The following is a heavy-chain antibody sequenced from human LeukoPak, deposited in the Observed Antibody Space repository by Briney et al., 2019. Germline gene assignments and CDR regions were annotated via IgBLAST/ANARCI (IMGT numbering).Heavy chain of an antibody. CDR1: GDSFSSNSVA. CDR2: IYYRSKWYN. V-gene: IGHV6-1*01. CDR3: ARGTYRSGSYYYNGMDV. Sequence: SQTLSLTCAISGDSFSSNSVAWNWIRQSPSRGLEWLGRIYYRSKWYNDYAVSVKSRITINPDTSKNQFSLQLNSVTPEDTAVYYCARGTYRSGSYYYNGMDVWGQGTTVTVSS. D-gene: IGHD3-10*01. J-gene: IGHJ6*02.